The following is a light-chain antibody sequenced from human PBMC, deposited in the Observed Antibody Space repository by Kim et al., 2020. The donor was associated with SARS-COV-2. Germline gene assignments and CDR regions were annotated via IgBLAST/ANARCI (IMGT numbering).Light chain of an antibody. CDR2: ATS. J-gene: IGKJ4*01. V-gene: IGKV1-8*01. CDR1: QGISGY. CDR3: QQYYSYPPT. Sequence: ASTGDRVTLTCRASQGISGYLDWYQQKPGRAPGLLIYATSTLQSGVPSRFSGSGSGTDFTLTISSLQSEDFATYYCQQYYSYPPTFGGGTKVDIK.